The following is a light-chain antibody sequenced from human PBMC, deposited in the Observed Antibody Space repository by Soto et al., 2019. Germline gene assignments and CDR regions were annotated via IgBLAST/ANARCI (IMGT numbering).Light chain of an antibody. CDR3: QQYDSSPWT. V-gene: IGKV3-20*01. J-gene: IGKJ1*01. CDR2: GAS. Sequence: EIVLTQSPGTLSLSPGERATLSCRASQSVSSSYLARYQQKPGQAPRLLIYGASSRATGIPDRFSGSGSGTDFTLTISRLEPEDFAVYYCQQYDSSPWTFGQGTKVDIK. CDR1: QSVSSSY.